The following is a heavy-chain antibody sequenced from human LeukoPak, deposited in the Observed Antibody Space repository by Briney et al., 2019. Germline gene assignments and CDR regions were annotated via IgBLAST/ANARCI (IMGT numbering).Heavy chain of an antibody. D-gene: IGHD3-9*01. J-gene: IGHJ5*02. V-gene: IGHV1-2*02. Sequence: ASVKVSCKASGYTFTGYYMHWVRQAPGQGLEWMGWINPNSGGTNYAQKFQGRVTMTRDTSNSTAYMELSRLRSDDTAVYYCARDRLRYFGGDNWFDPWGQGTLVTVSS. CDR1: GYTFTGYY. CDR2: INPNSGGT. CDR3: ARDRLRYFGGDNWFDP.